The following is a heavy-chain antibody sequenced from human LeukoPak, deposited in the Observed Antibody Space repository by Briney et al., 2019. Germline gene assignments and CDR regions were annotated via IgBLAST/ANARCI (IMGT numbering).Heavy chain of an antibody. CDR3: ARRNYYSVWFDP. Sequence: GQSLKISCKASGYNFANYWIGWVRQVPGKGLEWMGIVYPGGSETQYSPSFQGLVTISVDKATSTAYLQWNTLQASDTAIYYCARRNYYSVWFDPWGQGILVTVSS. CDR1: GYNFANYW. J-gene: IGHJ5*02. D-gene: IGHD3-10*01. V-gene: IGHV5-51*01. CDR2: VYPGGSET.